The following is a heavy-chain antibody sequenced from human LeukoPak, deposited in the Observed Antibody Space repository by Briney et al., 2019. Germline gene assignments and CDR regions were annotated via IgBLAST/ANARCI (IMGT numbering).Heavy chain of an antibody. V-gene: IGHV2-5*02. CDR3: AHSGYYDSSGYYYPYFDY. CDR2: IYWADDK. D-gene: IGHD3-22*01. Sequence: SGPTLVNPTQTLTLTCTFSGFSLSTRGVGVGWIRQPPGKALEWLALIYWADDKRYSTSLKSRLTITKDTSKHQVVLTMTNMDPVDTATYYCAHSGYYDSSGYYYPYFDYWGQGTLVTVSS. CDR1: GFSLSTRGVG. J-gene: IGHJ4*02.